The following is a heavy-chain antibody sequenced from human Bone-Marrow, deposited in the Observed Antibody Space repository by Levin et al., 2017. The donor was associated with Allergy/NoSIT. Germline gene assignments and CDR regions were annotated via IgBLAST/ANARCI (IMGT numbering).Heavy chain of an antibody. CDR2: IRSKAYGGTT. D-gene: IGHD3-3*01. J-gene: IGHJ6*02. Sequence: GESLKISCTASGFTFGDYAMSWFRQAPGKGLEWVGFIRSKAYGGTTEYAASVKGRFTISRDDSKSIAYLQMNSLKTEDTAVYYCTRDGYEFWSGYLSDYYYYGMDVWGQGTTVTVSS. CDR3: TRDGYEFWSGYLSDYYYYGMDV. V-gene: IGHV3-49*03. CDR1: GFTFGDYA.